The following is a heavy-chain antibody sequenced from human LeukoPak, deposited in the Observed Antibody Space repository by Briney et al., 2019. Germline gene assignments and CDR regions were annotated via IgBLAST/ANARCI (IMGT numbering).Heavy chain of an antibody. Sequence: GGSLRLSCAASGFTVSSYAMSWVRQAPGEGLEWVSAISGRGGSTYYADSVKGGFTISRDNSKNTRYLQMNSLRSEDRAGYYCATGGRWSGIAVAGTYWGQGTLVTVSS. J-gene: IGHJ4*02. CDR2: ISGRGGST. V-gene: IGHV3-23*01. CDR3: ATGGRWSGIAVAGTY. D-gene: IGHD6-19*01. CDR1: GFTVSSYA.